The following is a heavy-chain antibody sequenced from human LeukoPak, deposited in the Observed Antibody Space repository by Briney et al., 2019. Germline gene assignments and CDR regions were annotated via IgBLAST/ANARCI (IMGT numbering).Heavy chain of an antibody. D-gene: IGHD3-22*01. Sequence: ASVKVSCKASGYTFTSYAMNWVRQAPGQGLEWMGWINTNTGNPTYAQGFTGRFVFSLDTSVSTAYLQISSLKAEDTAVYYCATQSGGYYDSSGYYLFDPWGQGTLVTVSS. CDR2: INTNTGNP. CDR1: GYTFTSYA. J-gene: IGHJ5*02. CDR3: ATQSGGYYDSSGYYLFDP. V-gene: IGHV7-4-1*02.